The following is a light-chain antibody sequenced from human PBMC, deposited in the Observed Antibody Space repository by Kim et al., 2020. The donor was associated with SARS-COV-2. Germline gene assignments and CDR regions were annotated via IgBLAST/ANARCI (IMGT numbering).Light chain of an antibody. J-gene: IGKJ1*01. V-gene: IGKV3-20*01. Sequence: GGSATLSCRASRGVSSSYLAWYQQKGGQAPRLLLYAASRRATGIPDRFSGRGSGTDFTLTISRLEPEDFAVYYCQQYGGSPAFGQGTKVDIK. CDR3: QQYGGSPA. CDR2: AAS. CDR1: RGVSSSY.